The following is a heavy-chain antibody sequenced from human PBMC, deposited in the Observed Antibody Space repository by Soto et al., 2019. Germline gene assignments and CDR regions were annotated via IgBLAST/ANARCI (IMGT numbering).Heavy chain of an antibody. CDR3: AKEGGYCSGGSCYDHDAFDI. CDR1: GFTFSSYG. V-gene: IGHV3-30*18. J-gene: IGHJ3*02. Sequence: QVQLVESGGGVVQPGRSLRLSCAASGFTFSSYGMHWVRQAPGKGLEWVAVILYDGSNKYYADSVKGRFTISRDNSKNTLYLQMNSLRAEDTAVYYCAKEGGYCSGGSCYDHDAFDIWGQGTMVTVSS. D-gene: IGHD2-15*01. CDR2: ILYDGSNK.